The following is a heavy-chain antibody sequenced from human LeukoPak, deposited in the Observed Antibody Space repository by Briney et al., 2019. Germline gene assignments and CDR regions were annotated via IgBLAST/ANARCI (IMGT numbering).Heavy chain of an antibody. V-gene: IGHV3-72*01. Sequence: QSGGSLRLSCAASGFSFSDYYMDWVRQAPGKGLEWVGRSRSKPESYTTEYAASVKGRFTILRDDSKNSLYLQMNGLKTEDTAVYYCARDAHGSYDSWGQGALVTVSS. CDR3: ARDAHGSYDS. CDR2: SRSKPESYTT. J-gene: IGHJ5*01. CDR1: GFSFSDYY. D-gene: IGHD1-26*01.